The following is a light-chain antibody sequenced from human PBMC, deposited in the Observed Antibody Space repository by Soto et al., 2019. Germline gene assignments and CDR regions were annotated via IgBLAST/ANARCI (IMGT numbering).Light chain of an antibody. V-gene: IGLV2-14*03. CDR1: SNDIGVYNY. J-gene: IGLJ2*01. Sequence: QSALTQPASVSGSPGQSITLSCSGTSNDIGVYNYVSWYQQHPGKAAKLIIYDVSNRASGVSNRFSGSKSGNTASLTISGLQADDEADYYCSSYPSNTVLFGGGTKLTVL. CDR2: DVS. CDR3: SSYPSNTVL.